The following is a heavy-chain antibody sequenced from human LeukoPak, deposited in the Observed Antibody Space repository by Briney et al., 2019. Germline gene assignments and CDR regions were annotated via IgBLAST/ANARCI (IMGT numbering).Heavy chain of an antibody. CDR2: IYPSGTT. CDR3: ASLKVSVVLGAISYYMDV. J-gene: IGHJ6*03. V-gene: IGHV4-4*09. Sequence: SETLSLTCTVSGASITNFYWSWVRRPPGKGLEWIGYIYPSGTTNYNPSLQSRVTMSLDTSKNQLSLRLSSVAAADTAVYFCASLKVSVVLGAISYYMDVWGKGTTVTVSS. D-gene: IGHD4/OR15-4a*01. CDR1: GASITNFY.